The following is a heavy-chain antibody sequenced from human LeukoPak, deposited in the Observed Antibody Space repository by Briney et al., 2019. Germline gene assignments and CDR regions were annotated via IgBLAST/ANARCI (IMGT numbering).Heavy chain of an antibody. CDR2: VYDSGST. CDR1: GGSISTYY. J-gene: IGHJ1*01. Sequence: SETLSLTCTVSGGSISTYYRSWIRQPPGKGLEWIGYVYDSGSTNYNPSLKSRATISVDTSKNQFSLNLSSVTAADTAVYYCASASGGREYFRHWGQGTLVTVSS. D-gene: IGHD2-15*01. V-gene: IGHV4-59*01. CDR3: ASASGGREYFRH.